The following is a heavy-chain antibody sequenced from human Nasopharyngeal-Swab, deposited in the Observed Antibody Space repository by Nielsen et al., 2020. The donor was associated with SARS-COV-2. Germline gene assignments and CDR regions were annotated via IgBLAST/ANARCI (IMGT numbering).Heavy chain of an antibody. CDR2: IYYSGST. J-gene: IGHJ3*02. Sequence: SETLSLTCTVSGGSISSGGYYWSWIRQHPGKGLEWIGYIYYSGSTYYNPSPKSRVTISVDTSKNQFSLKLSSVTAADTAVYYCARATITMIVVVDAFDIWGQGTMVTVSS. V-gene: IGHV4-31*03. CDR1: GGSISSGGYY. CDR3: ARATITMIVVVDAFDI. D-gene: IGHD3-22*01.